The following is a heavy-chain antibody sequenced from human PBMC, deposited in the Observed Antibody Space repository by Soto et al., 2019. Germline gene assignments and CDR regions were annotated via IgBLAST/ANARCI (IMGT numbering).Heavy chain of an antibody. V-gene: IGHV3-23*01. CDR2: ISGSGGST. Sequence: EVQLLESGGGLVQPGGSLRLSCAASGFTFSSYAMSWVRQAPGKGLEWVSAISGSGGSTYYADSVKGRFTISRDNSKNTLYLQMNSLRAEDTAVYYCAKIPITIFVVVIIPYYYYMDVWGKGTRVTVSS. CDR3: AKIPITIFVVVIIPYYYYMDV. D-gene: IGHD3-3*01. J-gene: IGHJ6*03. CDR1: GFTFSSYA.